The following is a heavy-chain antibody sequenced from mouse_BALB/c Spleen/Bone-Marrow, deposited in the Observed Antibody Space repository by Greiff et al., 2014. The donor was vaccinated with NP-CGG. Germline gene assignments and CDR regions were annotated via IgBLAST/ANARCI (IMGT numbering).Heavy chain of an antibody. CDR2: ISYDGSN. J-gene: IGHJ1*01. CDR1: GYSITSGYY. V-gene: IGHV3-6*02. CDR3: AKLLYWYFDV. Sequence: EVQLVESGPGLVKPSQSLSLTCSVTGYSITSGYYWNWIRQFPGNKLEWMGYISYDGSNKYNPSLKNRISITRDTSKNQFFLKLSSVTTEDTTTYYCAKLLYWYFDVWGAGTTVTVSS.